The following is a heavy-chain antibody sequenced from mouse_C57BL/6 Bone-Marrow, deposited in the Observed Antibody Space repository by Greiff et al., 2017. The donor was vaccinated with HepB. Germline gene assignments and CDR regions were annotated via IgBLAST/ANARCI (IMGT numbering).Heavy chain of an antibody. J-gene: IGHJ4*01. D-gene: IGHD2-5*01. V-gene: IGHV5-17*01. Sequence: EVKLVESGGGLVKPGGSLKLSCAASGFTFSDYGMHWVRQAPEKGLEWVAYISSGSSTIYYADTVKGRFTISRGNAKNTLFMQMTSLRSEDTAMYYCARTYYSKGANYYAMDYWGQGTSVTVSS. CDR3: ARTYYSKGANYYAMDY. CDR2: ISSGSSTI. CDR1: GFTFSDYG.